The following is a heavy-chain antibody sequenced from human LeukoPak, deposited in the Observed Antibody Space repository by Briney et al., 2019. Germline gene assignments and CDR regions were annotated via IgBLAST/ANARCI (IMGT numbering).Heavy chain of an antibody. D-gene: IGHD3-22*01. J-gene: IGHJ4*02. V-gene: IGHV3-30*02. CDR2: IRYDGSNK. Sequence: PGGSLRLSCAASGFTFSSYGMHWVRQAPGKGLEWVAFIRYDGSNKYYADSVKGRFTISRDNSKNTLYLQMNRLRAEDTAVYYCAKAANYYDSSGYEYWGQGTLVTVSS. CDR1: GFTFSSYG. CDR3: AKAANYYDSSGYEY.